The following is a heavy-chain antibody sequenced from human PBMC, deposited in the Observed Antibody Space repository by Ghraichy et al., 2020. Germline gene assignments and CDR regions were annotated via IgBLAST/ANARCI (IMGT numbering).Heavy chain of an antibody. CDR1: GGSVSGYY. V-gene: IGHV4-59*08. D-gene: IGHD3-10*01. CDR3: ARVSYASGRLWLDP. CDR2: IYYSGNT. Sequence: SETLSLTCTVSGGSVSGYYWSWIRQPPGKELEWIGYIYYSGNTKYTPSLESRINISQETSKNQFSLKLTSVTATDTAIYYCARVSYASGRLWLDPWGQGTLVTVSS. J-gene: IGHJ5*02.